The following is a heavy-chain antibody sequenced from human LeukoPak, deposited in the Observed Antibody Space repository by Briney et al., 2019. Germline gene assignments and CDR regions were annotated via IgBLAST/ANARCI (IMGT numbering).Heavy chain of an antibody. CDR1: GFTFSTYA. CDR3: ARDNGESSGFYYGAGDY. J-gene: IGHJ4*02. CDR2: ISSTGGST. Sequence: PGGSLRLSCAASGFTFSTYAMHWVRQAPGKGLEYVSSISSTGGSTYYANSVKGRFSISRDNSKNTLYLQMGSLRAEDMAVYYCARDNGESSGFYYGAGDYWGQGTLVTVSS. V-gene: IGHV3-64*01. D-gene: IGHD3-22*01.